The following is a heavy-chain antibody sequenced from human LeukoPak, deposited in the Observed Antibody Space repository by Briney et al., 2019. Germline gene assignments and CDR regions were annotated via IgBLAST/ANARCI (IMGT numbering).Heavy chain of an antibody. V-gene: IGHV4-30-4*01. Sequence: PSQTLSLTCTVSGGSISSGDYYWSWIRQPPGKGLEWIGYTYYSGSTYYNPSLKNRVSISVDTSKNQFSLNLSSVTAADTAVYYCARPYYYDSRIDPRGQGTLVTVSS. J-gene: IGHJ5*02. CDR3: ARPYYYDSRIDP. CDR1: GGSISSGDYY. D-gene: IGHD3-22*01. CDR2: TYYSGST.